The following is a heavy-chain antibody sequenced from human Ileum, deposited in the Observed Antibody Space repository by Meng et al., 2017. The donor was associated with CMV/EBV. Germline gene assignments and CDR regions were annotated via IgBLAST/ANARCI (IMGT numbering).Heavy chain of an antibody. V-gene: IGHV3-21*01. CDR1: GFTFSSYS. CDR2: FSTSSSYI. CDR3: ARDQDRGGSNYIGS. Sequence: GGSLRLSCAASGFTFSSYSMTWVRQAPGKGLEWVSSFSTSSSYIFYADSVKGRFTISRDNAKNSLYLQMNSLRAEDTAVYYCARDQDRGGSNYIGSWGQGTLVTVSS. J-gene: IGHJ4*02. D-gene: IGHD3-16*01.